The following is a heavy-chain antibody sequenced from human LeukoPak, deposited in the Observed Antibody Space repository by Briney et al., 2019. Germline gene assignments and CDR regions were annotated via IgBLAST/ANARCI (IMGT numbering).Heavy chain of an antibody. CDR1: GGSFSGYY. J-gene: IGHJ4*02. CDR3: ARDPGYSSSWYGNYFDY. D-gene: IGHD6-13*01. Sequence: PSETLSLTCAVYGGSFSGYYWSWIRQPPGKGLEWIGEINHSGSTNYNPSLKSRVTISVDTSKNQFSLKLSSVTAADTAVYYCARDPGYSSSWYGNYFDYWGQGTLVTVSS. CDR2: INHSGST. V-gene: IGHV4-34*01.